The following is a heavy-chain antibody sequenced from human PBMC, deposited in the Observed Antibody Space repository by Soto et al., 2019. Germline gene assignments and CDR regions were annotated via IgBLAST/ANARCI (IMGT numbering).Heavy chain of an antibody. CDR3: ASRGSGSYYDY. CDR2: ISGSGGST. CDR1: GFTFSSYA. J-gene: IGHJ4*02. V-gene: IGHV3-23*01. Sequence: EVQLLESGGGLVQPGGSLRLSCAASGFTFSSYAMRRVRQAPGKGLEGVSAISGSGGSTYYADSVKGRFTISRDNSKNTLYLQMNSLRAEDTAVYYCASRGSGSYYDYWGQGTLVTVSS. D-gene: IGHD1-26*01.